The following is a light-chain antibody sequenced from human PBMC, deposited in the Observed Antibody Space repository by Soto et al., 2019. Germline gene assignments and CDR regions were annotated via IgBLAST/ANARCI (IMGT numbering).Light chain of an antibody. Sequence: SYELTQTPSVSVAPAQTGPRITCSGDSLARKSVYGYQQKPGQAPVLVIYKDNERPSVIPERFSASSSGTTVTLTIGGVEAEDEAEYYCQSTDNSGTYSFVFGSGTKVTGL. CDR2: KDN. CDR1: SLARKS. CDR3: QSTDNSGTYSFV. V-gene: IGLV3-25*02. J-gene: IGLJ1*01.